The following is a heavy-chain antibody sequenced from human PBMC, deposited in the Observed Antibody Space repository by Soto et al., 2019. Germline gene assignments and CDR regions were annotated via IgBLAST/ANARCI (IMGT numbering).Heavy chain of an antibody. Sequence: LQLQESGSGLVQPSQTLSLTRALSGGSVTMSSFSWAWVRQPPGRGLQWIGYISHSGVTSSDPTLKSRVTISRDRANNQFSLKLTSVTAADTAVYYCASLDYYGSWLDPLGQGTLVTVSS. D-gene: IGHD1-26*01. J-gene: IGHJ5*02. CDR2: ISHSGVT. CDR3: ASLDYYGSWLDP. V-gene: IGHV4-30-2*01. CDR1: GGSVTMSSFS.